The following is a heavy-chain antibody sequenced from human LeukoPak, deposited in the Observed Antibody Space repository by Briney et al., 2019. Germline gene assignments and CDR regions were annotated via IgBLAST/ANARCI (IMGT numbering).Heavy chain of an antibody. Sequence: GASVKVSCKASGYTFTGYYMHWVRQAPGQGLEWMGRINPNSGGTNYAQKLQGRVTMTTDTSTSTAYMELRSLRSDDTAVYYCARDGYYGSGSYPYYYGMDVWGQGTTVTVSS. D-gene: IGHD3-10*01. CDR2: INPNSGGT. CDR3: ARDGYYGSGSYPYYYGMDV. J-gene: IGHJ6*02. CDR1: GYTFTGYY. V-gene: IGHV1-2*06.